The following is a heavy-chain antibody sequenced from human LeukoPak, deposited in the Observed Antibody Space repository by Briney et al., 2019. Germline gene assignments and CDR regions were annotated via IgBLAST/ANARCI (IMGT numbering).Heavy chain of an antibody. Sequence: ASVKVSCKASGYTFTSYGISWVRQAPGQGLEWMGWISAYNGNTNYAQKLQGRVTMTTDTSTSTAYMELRSLRSDDTAVYYCARLLGSGKVAAADYWFDPWGQGTLVTVSS. CDR1: GYTFTSYG. CDR3: ARLLGSGKVAAADYWFDP. CDR2: ISAYNGNT. V-gene: IGHV1-18*01. D-gene: IGHD6-13*01. J-gene: IGHJ5*02.